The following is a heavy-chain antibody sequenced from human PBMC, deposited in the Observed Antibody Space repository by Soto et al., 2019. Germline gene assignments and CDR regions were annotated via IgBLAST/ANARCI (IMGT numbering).Heavy chain of an antibody. J-gene: IGHJ4*02. D-gene: IGHD3-16*01. CDR2: IYYSGST. CDR3: ARGSFMITFGGVFYFDY. V-gene: IGHV4-59*01. CDR1: GGSISSYY. Sequence: SETLSLTCTVSGGSISSYYWSWIRQPPGKGLEWIGYIYYSGSTNYNPSLKSRVTISVDTSKNQFSLKLSSVTAADTAVYYCARGSFMITFGGVFYFDYWGQGTLVTVSS.